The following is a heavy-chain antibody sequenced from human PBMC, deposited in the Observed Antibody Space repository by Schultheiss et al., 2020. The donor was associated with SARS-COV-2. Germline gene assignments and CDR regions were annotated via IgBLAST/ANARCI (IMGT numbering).Heavy chain of an antibody. Sequence: GESLKISCAASGFTFSSYEMNWVRQAPGKGLEWVSAISGSGGSTYYADSVKGRFTISRDNSKNTLYLQMNSLRAEDTAVYYCAKAVAVAGPSDYWGQGTLVTVSS. J-gene: IGHJ4*02. D-gene: IGHD6-19*01. V-gene: IGHV3-23*01. CDR1: GFTFSSYE. CDR3: AKAVAVAGPSDY. CDR2: ISGSGGST.